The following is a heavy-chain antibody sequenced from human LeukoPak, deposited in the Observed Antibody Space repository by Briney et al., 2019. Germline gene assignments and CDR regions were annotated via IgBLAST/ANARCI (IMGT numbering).Heavy chain of an antibody. V-gene: IGHV4-39*01. CDR3: SYWNDGFLFDY. CDR1: GGSISSSSYY. D-gene: IGHD1-1*01. Sequence: SETLSLTCTVSGGSISSSSYYWGWIRQPPGKGLEWIGSIYYSGSTYYNPSLKSRVTISVDTSKNQFSLKLSSVTAADTAMYYCSYWNDGFLFDYWGQGTLVTVSS. J-gene: IGHJ4*02. CDR2: IYYSGST.